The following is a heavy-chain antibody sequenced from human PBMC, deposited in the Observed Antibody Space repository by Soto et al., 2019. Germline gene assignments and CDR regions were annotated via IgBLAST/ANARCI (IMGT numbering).Heavy chain of an antibody. D-gene: IGHD6-19*01. CDR3: AGHDDSNVWYFFDY. CDR2: IYPGYSDI. V-gene: IGHV5-51*01. Sequence: GESLKISRKSPGYSFTTYWIAWVPQIPRKGLEWMGIIYPGYSDIRYSPAFEGQVTISADKTISAAYQQWGSLKASDTAMYYCAGHDDSNVWYFFDYWGQGSLVTVSS. J-gene: IGHJ4*02. CDR1: GYSFTTYW.